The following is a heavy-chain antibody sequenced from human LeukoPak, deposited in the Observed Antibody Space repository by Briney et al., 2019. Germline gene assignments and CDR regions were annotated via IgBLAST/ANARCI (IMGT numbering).Heavy chain of an antibody. J-gene: IGHJ4*02. V-gene: IGHV4-4*07. CDR3: ARLYYDFWSGYRNFDY. Sequence: SETLSLTCTVSGGSISSYYWSWIRQPAGKGLEWIGRIYTSGSTNYNPSLKSRVTMSVDTSKNQFSLKLSSVTAADTAVYYCARLYYDFWSGYRNFDYWGQGTLVTVSS. CDR1: GGSISSYY. D-gene: IGHD3-3*01. CDR2: IYTSGST.